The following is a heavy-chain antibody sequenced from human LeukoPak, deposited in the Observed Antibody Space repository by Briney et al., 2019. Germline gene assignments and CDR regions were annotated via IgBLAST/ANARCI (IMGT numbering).Heavy chain of an antibody. J-gene: IGHJ4*02. CDR3: ARDSTYWYDSGSSGPHYFDY. D-gene: IGHD3-10*01. CDR2: ISSAGSKT. CDR1: GFIFSNYA. V-gene: IGHV3-30*01. Sequence: PGGSLRLSCAASGFIFSNYAMQWGRHSPGKRLQPPTLISSAGSKTYHADSVKVRFSISRDNSKNTLYLQLNSLRAEDTSVYYCARDSTYWYDSGSSGPHYFDYWGQGTLVTVSS.